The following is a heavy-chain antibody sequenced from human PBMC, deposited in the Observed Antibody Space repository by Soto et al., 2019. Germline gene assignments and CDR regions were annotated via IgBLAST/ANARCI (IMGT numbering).Heavy chain of an antibody. J-gene: IGHJ4*02. Sequence: QVQLVQSGAEVKKPGSSVKVSCKASGGTYSSYAISWVRQAPGQGLEWMGGIIPIFGTANYAQKFQGRVTITADESTSTAYMELSSLRSEDTAVYYCAGRHGLNSGWYGGLDYWGQGTLVTVSS. CDR1: GGTYSSYA. CDR3: AGRHGLNSGWYGGLDY. CDR2: IIPIFGTA. D-gene: IGHD6-19*01. V-gene: IGHV1-69*01.